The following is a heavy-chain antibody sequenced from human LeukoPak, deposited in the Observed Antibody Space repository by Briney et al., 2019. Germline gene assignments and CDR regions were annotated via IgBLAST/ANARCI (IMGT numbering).Heavy chain of an antibody. D-gene: IGHD2-21*02. V-gene: IGHV4-31*03. J-gene: IGHJ4*02. CDR1: GGSISSGGYY. Sequence: LSQTLSLTCTVSGGSISSGGYYWSWIRQHPGKGLEWIGYIYYSGSTYYNPSLKSRVTISVGTSKNQFSLKLSSVTAADTAVYYCARGETVVVTAWYYFDYWGQGTLVTVSS. CDR2: IYYSGST. CDR3: ARGETVVVTAWYYFDY.